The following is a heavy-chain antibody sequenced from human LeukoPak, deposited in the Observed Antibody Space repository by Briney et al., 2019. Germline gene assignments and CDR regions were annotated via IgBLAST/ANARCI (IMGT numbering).Heavy chain of an antibody. Sequence: ASVKVSCKASGYIFTSYGISWVRQAPGQGLEWMGWISAYNGNTNYAQKFQGRVTMTTDTSTSTAYMELRRLRSDDTAVYYCASAGIDRWELLTHAFDIWGQGTMVTVSS. CDR2: ISAYNGNT. V-gene: IGHV1-18*01. CDR1: GYIFTSYG. J-gene: IGHJ3*02. CDR3: ASAGIDRWELLTHAFDI. D-gene: IGHD4-23*01.